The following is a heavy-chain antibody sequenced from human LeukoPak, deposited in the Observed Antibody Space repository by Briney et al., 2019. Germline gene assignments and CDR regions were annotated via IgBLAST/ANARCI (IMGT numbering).Heavy chain of an antibody. CDR1: GFTFSNYV. D-gene: IGHD3-16*02. CDR2: ISGSGGST. V-gene: IGHV3-23*01. CDR3: AKTPNDYVWGSYRSFDY. J-gene: IGHJ4*02. Sequence: GGSLRLSCAASGFTFSNYVLGWVRQAPGKGLQWVSAISGSGGSTYYADSVKGRFTISRDNSGNTLYLQMNSLRAEDTAVYYCAKTPNDYVWGSYRSFDYWGQGTLVTVSS.